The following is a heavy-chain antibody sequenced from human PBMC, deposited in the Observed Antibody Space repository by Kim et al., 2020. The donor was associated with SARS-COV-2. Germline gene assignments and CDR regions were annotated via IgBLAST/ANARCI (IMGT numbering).Heavy chain of an antibody. CDR1: GGSISSCGYY. Sequence: SETLSLTCTVSGGSISSCGYYWSWIRQHPGKGREWIMYIYCSGSTYYNPSLKSRGTISVDTSKNQFSLKLSSMTAADTAVYYCARARITMIVVVDAFDIWGQGTMVTVSS. CDR3: ARARITMIVVVDAFDI. CDR2: IYCSGST. V-gene: IGHV4-31*03. J-gene: IGHJ3*02. D-gene: IGHD3-22*01.